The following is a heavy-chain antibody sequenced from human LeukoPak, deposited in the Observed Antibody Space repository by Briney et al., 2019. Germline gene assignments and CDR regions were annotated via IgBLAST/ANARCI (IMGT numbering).Heavy chain of an antibody. V-gene: IGHV1-18*01. CDR3: ARGGFAYFDSSGYSGEALDI. Sequence: GASVKVSCKASGYTFSNYGLSWVRQAPGRGLEWMGWISGYNGHTSYPQKFQGRVIMTTNTSASTAYMELRSLRSDDTAVYYCARGGFAYFDSSGYSGEALDIWGPGTTVTVSS. D-gene: IGHD3-22*01. CDR1: GYTFSNYG. J-gene: IGHJ3*02. CDR2: ISGYNGHT.